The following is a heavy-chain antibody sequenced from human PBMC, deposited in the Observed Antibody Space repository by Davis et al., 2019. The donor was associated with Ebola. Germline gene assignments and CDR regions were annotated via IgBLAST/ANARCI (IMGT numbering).Heavy chain of an antibody. V-gene: IGHV4-4*01. CDR1: GDSISSSNW. CDR2: INHSGST. CDR3: ARRSYSSSLIDS. J-gene: IGHJ4*02. Sequence: GSLRLSCAVSGDSISSSNWWSWVRQPPGKGLEWIGEINHSGSTNYNPSLKSRVTISVDTSKNQFSLKLSSVTAADTAVYFCARRSYSSSLIDSWGQGSLVTVSS. D-gene: IGHD6-13*01.